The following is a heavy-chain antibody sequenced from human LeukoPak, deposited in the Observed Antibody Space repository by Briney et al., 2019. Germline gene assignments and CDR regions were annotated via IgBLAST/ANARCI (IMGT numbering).Heavy chain of an antibody. CDR1: GFSFSAYI. CDR2: IRSDGSST. Sequence: GGSLRLSCVASGFSFSAYIMHWVRQAPGQGLEYVSGIRSDGSSTFYPNSVKGRFTIPRDNSKSTLYLQMGSLRAEDTAVYYCTRRYGGHSGWAGYHDSWGQGTLVTVSS. CDR3: TRRYGGHSGWAGYHDS. V-gene: IGHV3-64*01. D-gene: IGHD5-12*01. J-gene: IGHJ4*02.